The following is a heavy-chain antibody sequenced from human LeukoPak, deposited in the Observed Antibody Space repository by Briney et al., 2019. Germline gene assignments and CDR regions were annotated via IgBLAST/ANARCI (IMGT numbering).Heavy chain of an antibody. D-gene: IGHD5-12*01. CDR3: AREGGYSGYDEYYFDY. Sequence: GGSLRLFCAASGFTFSRYSMNWVRQAPGKGLEWVSSISSSSSYIYYADSVKGRFTISRDNAKNSLYLQMNSLRAEDTAVYYCAREGGYSGYDEYYFDYWGQGTLVTVSS. V-gene: IGHV3-21*01. CDR2: ISSSSSYI. J-gene: IGHJ4*02. CDR1: GFTFSRYS.